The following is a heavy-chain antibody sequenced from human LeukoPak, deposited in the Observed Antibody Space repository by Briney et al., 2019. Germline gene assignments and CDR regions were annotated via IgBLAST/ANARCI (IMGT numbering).Heavy chain of an antibody. CDR3: ARGTSRTSYYMDV. D-gene: IGHD1-7*01. J-gene: IGHJ6*03. V-gene: IGHV3-21*01. CDR1: GFTFSSHA. Sequence: PGGSLRLSCAASGFTFSSHAMNWVRQAPGKGLEWVSSVSSSGTKIFYADSVRGRFSISRDNAKKSLYVQMNSLRAEDTAVYYCARGTSRTSYYMDVWGKGTTVTVSS. CDR2: VSSSGTKI.